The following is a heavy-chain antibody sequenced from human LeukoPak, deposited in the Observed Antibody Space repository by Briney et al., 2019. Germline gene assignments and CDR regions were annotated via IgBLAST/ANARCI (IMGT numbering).Heavy chain of an antibody. V-gene: IGHV3-74*01. CDR3: ARAGIYGGGKSYAFDV. Sequence: GGSLRLSCAASGFTFSSYWMHWVRQAPGKGLVWVSRINSDGSSTSYADSVKGRFTISRDNAKNTLYLQMNSLRAEDTAVYYCARAGIYGGGKSYAFDVWGQGTTVIVSS. J-gene: IGHJ3*01. D-gene: IGHD4-23*01. CDR1: GFTFSSYW. CDR2: INSDGSST.